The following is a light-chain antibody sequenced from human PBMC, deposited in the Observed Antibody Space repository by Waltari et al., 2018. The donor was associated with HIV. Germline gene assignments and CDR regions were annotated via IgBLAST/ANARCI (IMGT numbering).Light chain of an antibody. CDR2: RNI. CDR3: ASWDDSLGGRWV. Sequence: QSVLTQPPSTSGTPGQTVTLSCSGTRSDIGTNYVYWYQQVPGTAPKLLIYRNIQRPSGVPARFSGSKSGTSASLAISGLRSEDEAHYHCASWDDSLGGRWVFGGGTKLTVL. V-gene: IGLV1-47*01. J-gene: IGLJ3*02. CDR1: RSDIGTNY.